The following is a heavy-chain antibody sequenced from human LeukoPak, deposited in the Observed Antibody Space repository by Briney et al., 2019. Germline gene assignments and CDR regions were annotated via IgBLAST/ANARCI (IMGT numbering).Heavy chain of an antibody. CDR1: GFTFSNYW. CDR3: ARDLAYSRLDY. CDR2: MNIDGSEK. Sequence: GGSPRLSCAASGFTFSNYWMGWVRQAPGKRPEWVANMNIDGSEKYYADSVKGRFTISRDNAENSLYLQMNSLRVEDTAFYYCARDLAYSRLDYWGQGMLVTVSS. V-gene: IGHV3-7*01. D-gene: IGHD5-18*01. J-gene: IGHJ4*02.